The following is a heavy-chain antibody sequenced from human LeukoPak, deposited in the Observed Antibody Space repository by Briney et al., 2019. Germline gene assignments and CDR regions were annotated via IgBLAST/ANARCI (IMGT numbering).Heavy chain of an antibody. J-gene: IGHJ4*02. CDR2: IYYSGST. Sequence: SETLSLTCTVSGGSISSYYWSWIRQPPGKGLEWIGYIYYSGSTNYNPSLKSRVTISVDTSKNQFSLKLSSVTAADTAAYYCARELPSSDWSPYYFDYWGQGTLVTVSS. D-gene: IGHD6-19*01. V-gene: IGHV4-59*01. CDR3: ARELPSSDWSPYYFDY. CDR1: GGSISSYY.